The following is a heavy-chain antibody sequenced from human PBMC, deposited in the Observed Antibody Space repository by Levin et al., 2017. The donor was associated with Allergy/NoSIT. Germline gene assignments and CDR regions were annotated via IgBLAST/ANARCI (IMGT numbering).Heavy chain of an antibody. D-gene: IGHD6-13*01. V-gene: IGHV3-64*01. CDR3: ARSWRYSSSWHIYYYYYGMDV. J-gene: IGHJ6*02. CDR2: ISSNGGST. Sequence: GESLKISCAASGFTFSSYAMHWVRQAPGKGLEYVSAISSNGGSTYYANSVKGRFTISRDNSKNTLYLQMGSLRAEDMAVYYCARSWRYSSSWHIYYYYYGMDVWGQGTTVTVSS. CDR1: GFTFSSYA.